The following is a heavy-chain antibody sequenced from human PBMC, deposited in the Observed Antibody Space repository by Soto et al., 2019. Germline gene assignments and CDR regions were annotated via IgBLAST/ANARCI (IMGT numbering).Heavy chain of an antibody. CDR2: IKQDGSEK. Sequence: PGGSLRLSCAASGFTFSSYWMSWVRQAPGKGLEWVANIKQDGSEKYYVDSVKGRFTISRDNAKNSLYLQMNSLRAEDTAVYYCARGYYDILTGYVFDYWGQGTLVTVSS. J-gene: IGHJ4*02. CDR3: ARGYYDILTGYVFDY. V-gene: IGHV3-7*03. D-gene: IGHD3-9*01. CDR1: GFTFSSYW.